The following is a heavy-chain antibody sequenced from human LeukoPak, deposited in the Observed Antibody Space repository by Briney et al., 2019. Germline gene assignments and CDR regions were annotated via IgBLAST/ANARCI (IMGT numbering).Heavy chain of an antibody. D-gene: IGHD3-3*01. CDR3: ARAYYDFWSGSDNWFDP. CDR1: GGSISSYY. V-gene: IGHV4-59*01. Sequence: SETLSLTCTVSGGSISSYYWSWIRQPPGKGLEWIGYIYYSGSTNYNPSLKSRVTISVDTSKNQFSLKMSSVTAADTAVYYCARAYYDFWSGSDNWFDPWGQGTLVTVSS. CDR2: IYYSGST. J-gene: IGHJ5*02.